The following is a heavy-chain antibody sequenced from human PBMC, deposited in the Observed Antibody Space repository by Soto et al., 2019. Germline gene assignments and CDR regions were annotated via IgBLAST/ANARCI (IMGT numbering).Heavy chain of an antibody. V-gene: IGHV4-30-4*01. CDR2: IYYSGST. D-gene: IGHD3-10*01. CDR3: RAMVRVPYYYYGMDV. Sequence: SETLSLTCTVSGGSISSGDYYWSWIRQPPGKGLEWIGYIYYSGSTYYNPSLKSRVTISVDTSKNQFSLKLSSVTAADTAVYYCRAMVRVPYYYYGMDVWGQGTTVTVSS. CDR1: GGSISSGDYY. J-gene: IGHJ6*02.